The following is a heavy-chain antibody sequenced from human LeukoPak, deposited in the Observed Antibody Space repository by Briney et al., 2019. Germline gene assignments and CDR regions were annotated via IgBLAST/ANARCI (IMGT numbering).Heavy chain of an antibody. CDR3: ARGANWGSPDY. CDR1: GGSISSGGYY. Sequence: SETLSLTCTVSGGSISSGGYYWSWIRQPPGNGLEWIGNIYYSGSTFYNPSLKSRVTISLDTSKNQFSLKLSSVTAADTAVYYCARGANWGSPDYWGQGTLVTVSS. J-gene: IGHJ4*02. CDR2: IYYSGST. V-gene: IGHV4-30-4*01. D-gene: IGHD7-27*01.